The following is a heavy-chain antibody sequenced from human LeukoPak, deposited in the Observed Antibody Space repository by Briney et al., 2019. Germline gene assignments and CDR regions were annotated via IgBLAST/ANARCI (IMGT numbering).Heavy chain of an antibody. D-gene: IGHD3-9*01. J-gene: IGHJ4*02. CDR3: ARDSVAGYSLSW. Sequence: SETLSLTCGVSGGFIINGKWGSWVRQPPGKGLEWIGEISHSGSPNYNHSLKGRLNISVDTAKNQFSLKLSSVTAADTAVYYCARDSVAGYSLSWWGQGTLVIVSS. CDR2: ISHSGSP. CDR1: GGFIINGKW. V-gene: IGHV4/OR15-8*01.